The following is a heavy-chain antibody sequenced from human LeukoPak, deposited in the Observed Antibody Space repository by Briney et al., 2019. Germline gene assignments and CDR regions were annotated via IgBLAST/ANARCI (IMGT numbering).Heavy chain of an antibody. CDR2: ISGSGGST. Sequence: PGGSLRLSCAASGFTFSSYAMSWVRQAPGKGLEWVSAISGSGGSTYYADSVKGRFTISRDNSKNTLYLQMNSLRAEDTAVYYCAKIGWIVATIRGTWYFDYWGQGTLVTVSS. J-gene: IGHJ4*02. D-gene: IGHD5-12*01. CDR3: AKIGWIVATIRGTWYFDY. V-gene: IGHV3-23*01. CDR1: GFTFSSYA.